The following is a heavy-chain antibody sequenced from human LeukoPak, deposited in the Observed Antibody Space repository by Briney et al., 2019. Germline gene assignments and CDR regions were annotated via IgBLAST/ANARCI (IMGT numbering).Heavy chain of an antibody. CDR3: ASYYDSSGYYYDQNTAQFDY. V-gene: IGHV3-66*01. J-gene: IGHJ4*02. D-gene: IGHD3-22*01. CDR2: IYSGGST. CDR1: GFTVSSNY. Sequence: GGSLRLSCAASGFTVSSNYMSWVRQAPGKGLEWVSVIYSGGSTYYADSVKGRFTISRDNSKNTLYLQMNSLRAEDTAVYYCASYYDSSGYYYDQNTAQFDYWGQGTLVTVSS.